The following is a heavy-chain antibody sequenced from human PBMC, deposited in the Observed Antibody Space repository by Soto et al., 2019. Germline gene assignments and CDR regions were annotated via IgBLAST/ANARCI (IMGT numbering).Heavy chain of an antibody. D-gene: IGHD1-1*01. CDR3: ARKKVPDYFYYGMDV. Sequence: PGESLKISCKGSGYSFTSYWISWVRQMPGKGLEWMGRIDPSDSYTNYSPSFQGHVTISADKSISTAYLQWSSLKASDTAMYYCARKKVPDYFYYGMDVWGQATTVTVSS. V-gene: IGHV5-10-1*01. J-gene: IGHJ6*02. CDR2: IDPSDSYT. CDR1: GYSFTSYW.